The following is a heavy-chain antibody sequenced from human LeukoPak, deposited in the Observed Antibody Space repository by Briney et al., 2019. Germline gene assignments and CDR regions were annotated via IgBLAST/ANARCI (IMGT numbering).Heavy chain of an antibody. CDR3: ARGRIAARLPHFDY. CDR1: GGSISSYY. CDR2: IYYSGST. J-gene: IGHJ4*02. V-gene: IGHV4-59*01. Sequence: SETLSLTCTVSGGSISSYYWSWVRQPPGKGLDWIGYIYYSGSTNYNPSLKSRVTISVDTSKNQFSLKLSSVTAADTAVYYCARGRIAARLPHFDYWGQGTLVTVSS. D-gene: IGHD6-6*01.